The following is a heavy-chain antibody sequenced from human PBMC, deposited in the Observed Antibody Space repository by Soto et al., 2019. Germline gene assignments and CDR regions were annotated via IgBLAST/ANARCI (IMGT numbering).Heavy chain of an antibody. J-gene: IGHJ2*01. CDR2: INDRGSI. Sequence: QVQLQQWGAGPLRPLETLSLTCGVSGGSFSGYYWAWIRQSPGKGLEWIGGINDRGSINYNPSLKSRVSISVDTSKNHYSLNLRSVTAAVTAVYYCARESHDILTGPPWVWYFDLWGRGTLVTVSS. CDR3: ARESHDILTGPPWVWYFDL. D-gene: IGHD3-9*01. CDR1: GGSFSGYY. V-gene: IGHV4-34*01.